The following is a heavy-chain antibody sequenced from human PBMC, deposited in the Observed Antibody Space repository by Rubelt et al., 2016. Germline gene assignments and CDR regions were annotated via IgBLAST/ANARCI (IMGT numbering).Heavy chain of an antibody. CDR3: ASTTSDVVVTAMMNY. Sequence: MGGITPIIATTNYAQKFQGRVTITADESTSTSYMELTSLRSEDTAVYYCASTTSDVVVTAMMNYWGQGTLVTVSS. D-gene: IGHD2-21*02. V-gene: IGHV1-69*01. CDR2: ITPIIATT. J-gene: IGHJ4*02.